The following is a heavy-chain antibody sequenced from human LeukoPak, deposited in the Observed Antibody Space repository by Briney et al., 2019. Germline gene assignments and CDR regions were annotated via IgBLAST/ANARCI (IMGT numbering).Heavy chain of an antibody. CDR1: GFTFTSYW. CDR3: ARDGGTQGVVPAAMRDYYYGMDV. V-gene: IGHV3-7*03. CDR2: IKKDGSEK. D-gene: IGHD2-2*01. Sequence: GGSLRLSCAASGFTFTSYWMTWVRQAPGKGLEWVANIKKDGSEKYYVGSVKGRFTISRDNAKNSLYLQMNSLRAEDTAVYYCARDGGTQGVVPAAMRDYYYGMDVWGQGTTVTVSS. J-gene: IGHJ6*02.